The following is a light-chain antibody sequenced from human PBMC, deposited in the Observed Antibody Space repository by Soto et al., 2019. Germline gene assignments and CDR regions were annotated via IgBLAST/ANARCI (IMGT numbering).Light chain of an antibody. CDR1: SSDVGGDNY. V-gene: IGLV2-8*01. J-gene: IGLJ2*01. Sequence: QSALTQPPSASGSPGQSVTISCTGTSSDVGGDNYVSWYQQHPGKAPKLMIYEVNRRPSGVPDRFSGSRYANSAALAVSGLQAEDEADYYCSSYAGSNNLVFGGGTKLTVL. CDR2: EVN. CDR3: SSYAGSNNLV.